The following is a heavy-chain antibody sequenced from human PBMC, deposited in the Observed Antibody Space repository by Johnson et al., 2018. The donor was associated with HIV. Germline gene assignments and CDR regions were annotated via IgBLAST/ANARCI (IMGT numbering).Heavy chain of an antibody. J-gene: IGHJ3*01. V-gene: IGHV3-20*04. CDR2: INWNGGST. CDR3: VRDTGYCSGGRCDDAFDV. CDR1: GFTFHDYG. D-gene: IGHD2-15*01. Sequence: VQLVESGGGVVQPGRSLRLSCATSGFTFHDYGMNWVRQTPGKGLEWVSGINWNGGSTGFADSVKGRFTISRDNAKNSMYLQMNSLRVEDTALYYCVRDTGYCSGGRCDDAFDVWGQGTVVTVSS.